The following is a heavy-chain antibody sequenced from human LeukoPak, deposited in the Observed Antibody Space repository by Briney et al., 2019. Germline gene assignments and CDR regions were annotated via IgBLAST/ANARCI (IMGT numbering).Heavy chain of an antibody. CDR3: AKDEAWRPAAD. CDR2: ILASGDTT. D-gene: IGHD2-2*01. V-gene: IGHV3-23*01. J-gene: IGHJ4*02. Sequence: GGSLRLSCAASGLIVSSNYMSWVRQAPGKGLEWVAAILASGDTTYYADSVKGRFIISRDNSKDTLYLRVNSLRAEDTAIYFCAKDEAWRPAADWGQGALVTVSS. CDR1: GLIVSSNY.